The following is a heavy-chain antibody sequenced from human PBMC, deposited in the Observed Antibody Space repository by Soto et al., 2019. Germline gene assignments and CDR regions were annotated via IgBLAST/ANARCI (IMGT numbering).Heavy chain of an antibody. V-gene: IGHV4-31*03. CDR3: ARGGCCYENSGQNAYDY. Sequence: KTSETLSLTCTVSGGSISSGGYYWSWIRQHPGKGLEWIGYIYYGGSTYYNPSLKSRATISGDTSKNQFSLKLSSVTAADTAVYYCARGGCCYENSGQNAYDYWGQGILVTVSS. CDR2: IYYGGST. J-gene: IGHJ4*01. D-gene: IGHD3-22*01. CDR1: GGSISSGGYY.